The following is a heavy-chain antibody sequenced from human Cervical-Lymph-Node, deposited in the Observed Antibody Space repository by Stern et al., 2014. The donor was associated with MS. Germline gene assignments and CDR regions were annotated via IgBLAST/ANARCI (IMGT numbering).Heavy chain of an antibody. CDR2: IYSDGSP. V-gene: IGHV3-53*01. J-gene: IGHJ4*02. Sequence: EDQLVESGGGLIQPGGSLRLSCATSGFSVASNYMSWVRQAPGKGLEWVSVIYSDGSPYYSDSVKGRFTISRDNPKNTAFLQMNSLRVEDTAVYYCASDREYFDPLWGSYRFAPPGKWGQGTRVTVSP. CDR1: GFSVASNY. D-gene: IGHD3-16*02. CDR3: ASDREYFDPLWGSYRFAPPGK.